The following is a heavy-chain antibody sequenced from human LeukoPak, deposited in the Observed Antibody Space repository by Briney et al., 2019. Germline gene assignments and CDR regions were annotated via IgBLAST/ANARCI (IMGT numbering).Heavy chain of an antibody. Sequence: PSETLSLTCTVSGGSIRNDGYYWGWVRQPPGKGLEWVASIFHRGSTSYNPSLKSRFTISVDTSKNQFSLKLSSVTATDTAIYYCARTIRIGDYYMDVWGKGTTVTISS. J-gene: IGHJ6*03. V-gene: IGHV4-39*07. CDR1: GGSIRNDGYY. CDR3: ARTIRIGDYYMDV. D-gene: IGHD2/OR15-2a*01. CDR2: IFHRGST.